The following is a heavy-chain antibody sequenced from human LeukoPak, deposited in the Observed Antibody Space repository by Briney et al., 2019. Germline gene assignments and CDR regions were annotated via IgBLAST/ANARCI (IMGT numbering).Heavy chain of an antibody. Sequence: ASVKVSCKASGYTFTGYYMHWVRQAPGQGLEWMGRINPNSGGTNYAQKFQGRVTMTRDTSISTAYMELSRLRSDDAAVYYCARVYYDSSGYYRIDYWGQGTLVTVSS. CDR3: ARVYYDSSGYYRIDY. D-gene: IGHD3-22*01. CDR2: INPNSGGT. J-gene: IGHJ4*02. V-gene: IGHV1-2*06. CDR1: GYTFTGYY.